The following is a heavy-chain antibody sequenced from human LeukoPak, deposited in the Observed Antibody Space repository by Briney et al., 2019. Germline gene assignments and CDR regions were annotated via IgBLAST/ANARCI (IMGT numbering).Heavy chain of an antibody. CDR2: IYYSGST. J-gene: IGHJ3*02. D-gene: IGHD2-2*02. Sequence: PSETQSLTCTVSGGSISSYYWSWIRQPPGKGLEWIGYIYYSGSTNYNPSLKSRVTISVDTSKNQFSLKLSSVTAADTAVYYCARVASSTSCYRCAFDIWGQGTMVTVSS. CDR1: GGSISSYY. CDR3: ARVASSTSCYRCAFDI. V-gene: IGHV4-59*01.